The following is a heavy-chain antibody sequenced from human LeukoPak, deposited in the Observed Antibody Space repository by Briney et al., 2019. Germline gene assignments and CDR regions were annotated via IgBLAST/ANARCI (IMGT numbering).Heavy chain of an antibody. CDR2: INPNSGDT. V-gene: IGHV1-2*06. CDR1: GYTFTAYY. J-gene: IGHJ4*02. D-gene: IGHD4-23*01. CDR3: ACWGGGNQGH. Sequence: AASVKVSCKASGYTFTAYYMHWVRQAPGQGLEWMGRINPNSGDTIYAQNFQGRVTVTRDTSISTAYMELGRLRSDDTAVYYCACWGGGNQGHWGQGTLVTVSS.